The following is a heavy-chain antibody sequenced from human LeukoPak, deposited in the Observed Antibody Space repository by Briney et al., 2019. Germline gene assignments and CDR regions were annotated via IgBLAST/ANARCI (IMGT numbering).Heavy chain of an antibody. V-gene: IGHV3-30*02. CDR1: GFTFSSYG. CDR3: AKDRRIYYGSGSYHPFDY. Sequence: PGGSLRLSCAASGFTFSSYGMHWVRPAPGKGLEWVAFIRYDGSNKYYADSVKGRFTISRDNSKNTLYLQMNSLRAEDTAVYYCAKDRRIYYGSGSYHPFDYWGQGTLVTVSS. J-gene: IGHJ4*02. CDR2: IRYDGSNK. D-gene: IGHD3-10*01.